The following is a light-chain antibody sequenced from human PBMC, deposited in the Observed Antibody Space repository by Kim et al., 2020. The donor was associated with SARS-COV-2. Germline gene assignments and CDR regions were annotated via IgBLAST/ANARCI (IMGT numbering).Light chain of an antibody. Sequence: SVAPGQRATLSCRTSQSVSTYLVWYQQKPGQAPRPLIFDASNRATGVPARFSGSGSGTDFTLTISSLEPEDFAVYYCQQRTKWWTFGQGTKVDIK. CDR2: DAS. CDR3: QQRTKWWT. CDR1: QSVSTY. V-gene: IGKV3-11*01. J-gene: IGKJ1*01.